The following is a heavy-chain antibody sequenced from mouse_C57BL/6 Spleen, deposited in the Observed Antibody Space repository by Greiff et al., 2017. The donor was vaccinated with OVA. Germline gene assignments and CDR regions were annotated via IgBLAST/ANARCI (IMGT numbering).Heavy chain of an antibody. D-gene: IGHD2-4*01. CDR1: GFSFTSYG. Sequence: QVQLKQSGPGLVTPSQTLSITCTVSGFSFTSYGVSWVRQPPGKGLEWLGVIWGDGSTNNYSALISSLTISTDNTKSQVFLKLNSLQTDDTATYYCAKDGGLRRDWYFDVWGTGTTVTVSS. V-gene: IGHV2-3*01. CDR2: IWGDGST. CDR3: AKDGGLRRDWYFDV. J-gene: IGHJ1*03.